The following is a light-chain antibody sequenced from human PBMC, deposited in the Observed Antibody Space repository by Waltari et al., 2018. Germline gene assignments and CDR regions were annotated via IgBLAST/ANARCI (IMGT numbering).Light chain of an antibody. Sequence: AIRMTQSPSSLSASTGDSVTITCRASQSVSTYLAWYQQKPGKAPKLLIYAASTLQRGVPLRFSGSGSGTDFTLSISCLQSEDFATYYCQQHDNPPFTFGQGTKLEIK. CDR1: QSVSTY. J-gene: IGKJ2*01. V-gene: IGKV1-8*01. CDR3: QQHDNPPFT. CDR2: AAS.